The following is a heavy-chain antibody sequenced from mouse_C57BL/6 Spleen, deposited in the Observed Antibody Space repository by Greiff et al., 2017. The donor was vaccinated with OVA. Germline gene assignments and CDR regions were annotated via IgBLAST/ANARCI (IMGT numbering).Heavy chain of an antibody. Sequence: VQLQQPGTDLVKPGASVKLSCKASGYTFTSYWMHWVKQRPGQGLEWIGNINPSNGGTNYNEKFKSKATLTVDKSSSTAYMQLSSLTSEDSAVYYCAREAYDGYYKGYYAMDYWGQGTSVTVSS. CDR1: GYTFTSYW. V-gene: IGHV1-53*01. CDR3: AREAYDGYYKGYYAMDY. J-gene: IGHJ4*01. D-gene: IGHD2-3*01. CDR2: INPSNGGT.